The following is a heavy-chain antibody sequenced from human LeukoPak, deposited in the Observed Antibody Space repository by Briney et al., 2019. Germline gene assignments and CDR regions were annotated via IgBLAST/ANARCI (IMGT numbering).Heavy chain of an antibody. D-gene: IGHD3-22*01. CDR1: GGSISSYY. CDR2: IYYSGST. Sequence: SETLSLTCTVSGGSISSYYWSWIRQPPGKGLEWIGYIYYSGSTNYNPSLKSRVTISVDTSKDQFSLKLSSVTSADTAVYYCARGITRIAFPFDYWGQGTLVTVSS. J-gene: IGHJ4*02. V-gene: IGHV4-59*01. CDR3: ARGITRIAFPFDY.